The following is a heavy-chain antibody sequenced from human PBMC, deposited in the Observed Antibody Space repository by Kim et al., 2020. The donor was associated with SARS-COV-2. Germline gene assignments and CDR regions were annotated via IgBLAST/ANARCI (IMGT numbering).Heavy chain of an antibody. D-gene: IGHD1-26*01. Sequence: GGSLRLSCAASGFSFISYALSWVRQAPGKGLEWVSGISGSGGNTYYADSVKGRFTISRDNYRKALYLQMNSLRAEDTAVYYCVRGLGGFEYWGQGTLVTVSS. CDR1: GFSFISYA. CDR3: VRGLGGFEY. CDR2: ISGSGGNT. J-gene: IGHJ4*02. V-gene: IGHV3-23*01.